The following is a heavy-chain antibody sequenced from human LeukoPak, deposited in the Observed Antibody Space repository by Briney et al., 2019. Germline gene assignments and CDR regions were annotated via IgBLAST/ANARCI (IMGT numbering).Heavy chain of an antibody. Sequence: SETLSLTCTVSGGSISSYYWSWIRQPPGKGLEWIGYIYYSGSTNYNPSLKSRVTISVDTSKNQFSLKLSSVTAADTAVYYCASSLGGDTFDYWGQGILVTVSS. D-gene: IGHD1-26*01. J-gene: IGHJ4*02. CDR2: IYYSGST. CDR1: GGSISSYY. CDR3: ASSLGGDTFDY. V-gene: IGHV4-59*01.